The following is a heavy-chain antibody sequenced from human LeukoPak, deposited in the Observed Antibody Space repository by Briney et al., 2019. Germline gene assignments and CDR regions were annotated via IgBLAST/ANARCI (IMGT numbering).Heavy chain of an antibody. J-gene: IGHJ4*02. CDR2: IYSDGRT. Sequence: SETLSLTCTVSGGSISNYYWSWIRQPAGKGLEWIGRIYSDGRTNYDLSLSSRLAMSVDTSKNQFSLKLSSVTAADTAVYYCARDLSSRGDISLDYWGQGTLVTVSS. V-gene: IGHV4-4*07. D-gene: IGHD3-10*01. CDR1: GGSISNYY. CDR3: ARDLSSRGDISLDY.